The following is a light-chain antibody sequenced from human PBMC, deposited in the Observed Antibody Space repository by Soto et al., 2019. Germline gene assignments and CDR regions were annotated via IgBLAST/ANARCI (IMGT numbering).Light chain of an antibody. J-gene: IGKJ2*01. CDR1: QTISSS. CDR2: AAS. CDR3: QQSYSSPQMYT. V-gene: IGKV1-39*01. Sequence: DIQMTQSPSSLSASVGDRVTITCRASQTISSSLTWYQQKQGKAPDLLIYAASNLQSGVPSRLSGSGSGSDFTLTISSLQPEDFAIYYCQQSYSSPQMYTFGQGTRLEIK.